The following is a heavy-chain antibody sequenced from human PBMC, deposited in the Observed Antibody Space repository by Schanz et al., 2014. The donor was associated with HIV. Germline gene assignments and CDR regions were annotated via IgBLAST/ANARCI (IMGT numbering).Heavy chain of an antibody. CDR1: GGSFSYYA. Sequence: QVQLVQSGAEVKKPGSSVKVSCKASGGSFSYYAINWVRQAPGQGLEWMGGIIPIFGTSNYAQKFQGRVTITADESTSTAYMELSSLRSEDTAVYYCARGERTVHDAFDIWGQGTMVTVSS. CDR3: ARGERTVHDAFDI. V-gene: IGHV1-69*01. D-gene: IGHD4-17*01. CDR2: IIPIFGTS. J-gene: IGHJ3*02.